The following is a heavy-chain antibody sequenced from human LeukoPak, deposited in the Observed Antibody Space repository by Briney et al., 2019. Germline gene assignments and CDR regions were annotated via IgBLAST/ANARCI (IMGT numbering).Heavy chain of an antibody. D-gene: IGHD6-13*01. CDR3: VRMYTNNWLLWY. Sequence: GGSLRLSCAASGFTFSTYAMSWVRQAPGKGLEWVANIRQDGSDKYYVDSVKGRFTISRDNAKNSLYLEMDSLRAEDTAVYYCVRMYTNNWLLWYWGQGTLVTVSS. CDR1: GFTFSTYA. V-gene: IGHV3-7*04. J-gene: IGHJ4*02. CDR2: IRQDGSDK.